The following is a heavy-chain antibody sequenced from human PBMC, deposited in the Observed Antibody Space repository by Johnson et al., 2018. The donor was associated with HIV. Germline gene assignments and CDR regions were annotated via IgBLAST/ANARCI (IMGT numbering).Heavy chain of an antibody. D-gene: IGHD6-13*01. Sequence: QVQLVESGGGLVQPGGSLRLSCAASGFTFSSYAMHWVRQAPGKGLEWVAVISYDGSNKYYADSVKGRFTISRDNSKNTLYLQMNSLRAEDTAVYYCAMGFGSSWFDAFDIWGQGTMVTVSS. CDR3: AMGFGSSWFDAFDI. J-gene: IGHJ3*02. CDR1: GFTFSSYA. CDR2: ISYDGSNK. V-gene: IGHV3-30*04.